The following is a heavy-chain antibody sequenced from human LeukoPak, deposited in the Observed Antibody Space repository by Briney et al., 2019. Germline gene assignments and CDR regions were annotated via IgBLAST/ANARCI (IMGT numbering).Heavy chain of an antibody. CDR2: VSGNGDRT. V-gene: IGHV3-64*01. CDR1: GFTFTAYA. J-gene: IGHJ3*02. CDR3: ARGTAFDI. Sequence: PGGSLRLSCAASGFTFTAYAIHWVRQAPGKRLEYVSGVSGNGDRTSYANSVKGRFTISRDNSKNTVYLQMGSLRAEDMAVYYCARGTAFDIWGQGTMVTVSS.